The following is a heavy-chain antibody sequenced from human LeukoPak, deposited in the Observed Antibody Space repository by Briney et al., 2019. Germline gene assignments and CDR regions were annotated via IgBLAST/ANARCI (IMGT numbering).Heavy chain of an antibody. CDR1: GGSITSGDYY. CDR3: ARDSDYYGSGSSGYFDY. J-gene: IGHJ4*02. CDR2: IYYSGST. V-gene: IGHV4-31*03. Sequence: SQTLSLTCTVSGGSITSGDYYCSWIRQHPGKGLEWIGYIYYSGSTYYNPSLKSRVTLSVDTSKNQFSLKLSSVTAADTAVYYCARDSDYYGSGSSGYFDYWGQGTLVTVSS. D-gene: IGHD3-10*01.